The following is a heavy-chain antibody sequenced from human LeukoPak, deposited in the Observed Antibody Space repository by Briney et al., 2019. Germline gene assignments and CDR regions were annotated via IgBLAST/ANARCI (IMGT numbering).Heavy chain of an antibody. CDR1: GFTFRSYW. CDR2: INSDRSST. Sequence: GGSLRLSCAASGFTFRSYWMHWVRQAPGKGLVWVSRINSDRSSTSYADSVKGRFTISRDNAKNTLYLQMNSLRAEDTAVYYCARMRVVGGMIGYRMVVGGQGTTVTVSS. CDR3: ARMRVVGGMIGYRMVV. J-gene: IGHJ6*02. D-gene: IGHD6-19*01. V-gene: IGHV3-74*01.